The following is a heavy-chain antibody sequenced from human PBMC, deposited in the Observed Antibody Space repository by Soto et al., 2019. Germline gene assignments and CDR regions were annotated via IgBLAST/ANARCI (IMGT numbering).Heavy chain of an antibody. CDR1: GYSVYSYW. V-gene: IGHV5-51*01. Sequence: GEALKISCKGSGYSVYSYWIAWVRQMPGKGLEWMGIIYPGDSDTSYSPSFEGQVTSSADKSISTAYLRWSSLKASDTAMYYCARVLYASAWYGIDYWGQGTLVTVSS. J-gene: IGHJ4*02. CDR3: ARVLYASAWYGIDY. D-gene: IGHD6-19*01. CDR2: IYPGDSDT.